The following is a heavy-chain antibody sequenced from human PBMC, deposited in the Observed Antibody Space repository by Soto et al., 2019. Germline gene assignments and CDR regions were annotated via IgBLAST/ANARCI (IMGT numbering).Heavy chain of an antibody. D-gene: IGHD3-10*01. J-gene: IGHJ6*02. V-gene: IGHV1-18*01. CDR2: ISAYNGNT. Sequence: ASVKVSCKATGYTFTRYGISWVRQAPGQGLEWMGWISAYNGNTNYAQKLQGRVTMTTDTSTSTVYMELRSLRSADTEVYYCARSGKPRSYYYYYYGMDVWGQGTTVTVSS. CDR3: ARSGKPRSYYYYYYGMDV. CDR1: GYTFTRYG.